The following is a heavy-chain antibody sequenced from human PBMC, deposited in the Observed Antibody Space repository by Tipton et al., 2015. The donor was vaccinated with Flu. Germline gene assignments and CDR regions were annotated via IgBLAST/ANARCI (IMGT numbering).Heavy chain of an antibody. Sequence: SLRLSCAASGFTFSSYEMNWVRQAPGKGLEWVSYISSSGSTIYYADSVKGRFTISRDNAKNSLYLQMNSLRAEDTAVYYCARSVVPAAIDYWGQGTLVTVSS. CDR2: ISSSGSTI. D-gene: IGHD2-2*01. CDR1: GFTFSSYE. J-gene: IGHJ4*02. V-gene: IGHV3-48*03. CDR3: ARSVVPAAIDY.